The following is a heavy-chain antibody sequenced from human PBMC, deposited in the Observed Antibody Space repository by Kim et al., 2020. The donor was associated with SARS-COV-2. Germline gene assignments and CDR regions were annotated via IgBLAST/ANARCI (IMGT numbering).Heavy chain of an antibody. CDR1: GFSFNRYG. CDR2: ISKDGSDK. J-gene: IGHJ1*01. CDR3: LKELGDGGN. D-gene: IGHD3-3*02. V-gene: IGHV3-30*18. Sequence: GGSLRLSCAASGFSFNRYGIYWVRQAPGKGLEWVATISKDGSDKEYADAVKGRITISRDNSKNTVYLQMKRLTPEDTAVYHCLKELGDGGNWGQGTRVTVSP.